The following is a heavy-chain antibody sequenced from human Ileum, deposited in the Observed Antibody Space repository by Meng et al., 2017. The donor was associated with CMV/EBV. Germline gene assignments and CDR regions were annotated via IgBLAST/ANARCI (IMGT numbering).Heavy chain of an antibody. CDR1: GFTFSSYW. Sequence: GESLKISCAASGFTFSSYWLTWVRQAPGKGLEWVANINEDGSAKHYVDSVKGRFTISRDNAKNSLFLQMNTLRVEDTAVYYCARPPARMLDYWGQGELVTVSS. CDR3: ARPPARMLDY. CDR2: INEDGSAK. D-gene: IGHD2-2*01. V-gene: IGHV3-7*01. J-gene: IGHJ4*02.